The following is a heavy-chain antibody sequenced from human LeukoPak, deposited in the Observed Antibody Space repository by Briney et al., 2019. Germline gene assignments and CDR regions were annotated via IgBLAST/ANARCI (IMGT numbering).Heavy chain of an antibody. Sequence: GGSLRLSCAASAFTFSRYGMHWVRQAPGKGLDWVAVIWYDGSNEYYADSVKGRFTISRDNSKNILYLQMNSLRAEDTAVYYCARHLGATVTTPFDYWGQGTLVTVSS. V-gene: IGHV3-33*01. CDR2: IWYDGSNE. J-gene: IGHJ4*02. D-gene: IGHD4-17*01. CDR3: ARHLGATVTTPFDY. CDR1: AFTFSRYG.